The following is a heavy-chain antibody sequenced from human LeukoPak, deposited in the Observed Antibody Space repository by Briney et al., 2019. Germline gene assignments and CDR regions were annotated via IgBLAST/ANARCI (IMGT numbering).Heavy chain of an antibody. Sequence: PGGSLRLSCAASGFTVSNNNINWVRQAPGKGLEWVSIIYSAGGTNYADSVKGRFTISRDNSKNTLYLQMNSLRAEDTAVYYCARGGRSYCSGCSCYADDAFAIWGQGTIVTVSS. D-gene: IGHD2-15*01. CDR1: GFTVSNNN. CDR3: ARGGRSYCSGCSCYADDAFAI. V-gene: IGHV3-66*01. CDR2: IYSAGGT. J-gene: IGHJ3*02.